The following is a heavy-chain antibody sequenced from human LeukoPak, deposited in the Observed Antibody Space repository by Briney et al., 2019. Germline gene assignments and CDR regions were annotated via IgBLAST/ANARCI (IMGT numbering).Heavy chain of an antibody. CDR1: GFTVSRNH. CDR3: ARGSPHYFYVMDV. J-gene: IGHJ6*02. CDR2: IYSGGST. Sequence: GGSLRLSCAASGFTVSRNHMSWVRQAPGKGLEWVSVIYSGGSTYYTDSVKGRFTISRDTSKNTLYLQMNSLRAEDTAVYYCARGSPHYFYVMDVWGQGTTVTVSS. V-gene: IGHV3-53*01.